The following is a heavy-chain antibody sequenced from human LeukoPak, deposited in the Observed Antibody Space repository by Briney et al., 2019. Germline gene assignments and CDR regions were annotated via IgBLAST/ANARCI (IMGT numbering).Heavy chain of an antibody. CDR3: ALGLQGNGAHFDN. CDR1: GYTFTSYY. Sequence: ASVKVSCKASGYTFTSYYMYWVRQAPGQGLEWMGIINPSDGTTSYAQKFQGRVTMTRDTSISTAYMDLSRLRSDDTAVYYCALGLQGNGAHFDNWGQGTLVTVSS. V-gene: IGHV1-46*03. D-gene: IGHD3-10*01. J-gene: IGHJ4*02. CDR2: INPSDGTT.